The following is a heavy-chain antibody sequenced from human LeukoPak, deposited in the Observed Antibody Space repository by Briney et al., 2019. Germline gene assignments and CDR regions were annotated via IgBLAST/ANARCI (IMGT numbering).Heavy chain of an antibody. V-gene: IGHV3-23*01. Sequence: PGGSLRLSCAASGFTFSSYAMSWVRQAPGKGLEWVSAISGSGGSTYHADSVKGRFTISGDNSKNTLYLQMNSLRAEDTAVYFCAKGHGSNIYDYHGMDVWGQGTTVTVSS. CDR2: ISGSGGST. CDR1: GFTFSSYA. CDR3: AKGHGSNIYDYHGMDV. J-gene: IGHJ6*02. D-gene: IGHD3-22*01.